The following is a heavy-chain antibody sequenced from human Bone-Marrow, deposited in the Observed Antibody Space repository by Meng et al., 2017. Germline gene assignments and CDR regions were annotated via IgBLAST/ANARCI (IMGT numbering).Heavy chain of an antibody. CDR3: ARALDGYGHFDH. CDR2: ISYSGST. V-gene: IGHV4-31*03. D-gene: IGHD5-24*01. J-gene: IGHJ4*02. CDR1: GASISSGGYY. Sequence: QVQLQESGPGLVKPSQTLSLTCTVSGASISSGGYYWTWIRQRPGRGLEWIGYISYSGSTYYNPSLKSRLTISVDTSNNRFSLDLISVTAADTAMYYCARALDGYGHFDHWGQGALVTVSS.